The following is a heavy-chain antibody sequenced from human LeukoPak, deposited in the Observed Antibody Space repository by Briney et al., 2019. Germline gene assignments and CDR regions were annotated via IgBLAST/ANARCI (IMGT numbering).Heavy chain of an antibody. CDR2: IYYTGST. J-gene: IGHJ2*01. CDR3: ARVYYSSSYDYWYFEL. V-gene: IGHV4-59*01. Sequence: SETLSLTCTVSGGSIRSYYWSWIRQPPGKGLEWIGYIYYTGSTNYNPSLKSRVTISVDTSKSQFSLKLSSVTAADTAVYYCARVYYSSSYDYWYFELWGRGTLVTVSS. CDR1: GGSIRSYY. D-gene: IGHD6-13*01.